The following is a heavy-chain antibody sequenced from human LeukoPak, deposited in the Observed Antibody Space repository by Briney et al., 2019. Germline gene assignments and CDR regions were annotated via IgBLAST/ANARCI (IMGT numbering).Heavy chain of an antibody. V-gene: IGHV3-9*03. CDR1: GFTFDDYA. CDR2: ISWNSGSI. CDR3: AKSVGSGSYFFSYFDY. J-gene: IGHJ4*02. D-gene: IGHD3-10*01. Sequence: GGSLRLSCAASGFTFDDYAMHWVRQAPGKGLEWVSGISWNSGSIGYADPVKGRFTISRDNAKNSLYLQMNSLRAEDMALYYCAKSVGSGSYFFSYFDYWGQGTLVTVSS.